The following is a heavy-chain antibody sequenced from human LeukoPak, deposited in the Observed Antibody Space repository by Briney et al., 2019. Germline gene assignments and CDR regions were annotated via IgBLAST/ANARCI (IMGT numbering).Heavy chain of an antibody. J-gene: IGHJ3*01. CDR2: ISYDGTNK. Sequence: QPGRSLRLSCAASGFTFNTYAMHWVRQAPGKGLEWVAVISYDGTNKYHADSVRGRFTISRDNSKNTLFLQMNSLGAEDTAAYYCTKEDAVAPPRYAFDVWGQGTMVTVSS. CDR1: GFTFNTYA. CDR3: TKEDAVAPPRYAFDV. V-gene: IGHV3-30-3*01. D-gene: IGHD2-2*01.